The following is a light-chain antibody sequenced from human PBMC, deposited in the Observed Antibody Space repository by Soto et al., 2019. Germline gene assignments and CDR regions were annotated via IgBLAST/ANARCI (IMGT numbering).Light chain of an antibody. Sequence: QSVLTQPASVSGSPGQSITISCTGTSSGVGSYNLVSWYQQHPGKAPKLMIYEVSKRPSGVSNRFSGSKSGNTASLTISGLQAEDEADYYCCSYAGSSTSYVFGTGTKATVL. J-gene: IGLJ1*01. V-gene: IGLV2-23*02. CDR3: CSYAGSSTSYV. CDR2: EVS. CDR1: SSGVGSYNL.